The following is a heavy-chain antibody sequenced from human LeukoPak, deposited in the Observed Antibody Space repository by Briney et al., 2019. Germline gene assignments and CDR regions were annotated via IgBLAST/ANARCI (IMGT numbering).Heavy chain of an antibody. Sequence: GGSLRLSCAASGFTFSSYGMHWVRQAPGKGLEWVAVIWYDGSNKYYADSVKGRFTISRDNSKNTLYLQMNSLRAEDTAVYYCARAEYSSSWFPNYYYYYGMDVWGQGTTVTVSS. CDR2: IWYDGSNK. D-gene: IGHD6-13*01. CDR1: GFTFSSYG. V-gene: IGHV3-33*01. J-gene: IGHJ6*02. CDR3: ARAEYSSSWFPNYYYYYGMDV.